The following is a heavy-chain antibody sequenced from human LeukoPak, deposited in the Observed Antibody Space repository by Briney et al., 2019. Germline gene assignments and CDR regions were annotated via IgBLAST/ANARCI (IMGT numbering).Heavy chain of an antibody. CDR3: AKGAAAGLVDWFDP. J-gene: IGHJ5*02. CDR2: VNADGGNT. D-gene: IGHD6-13*01. Sequence: GGSLRLSCAASGFIFSDYSMNWVRQAPGKGLEWVSTVNADGGNTYYADSVKGRFTISRDNSKNTLYLIMNSLRAEDTAVYYCAKGAAAGLVDWFDPWGQGILVAVSS. V-gene: IGHV3-23*01. CDR1: GFIFSDYS.